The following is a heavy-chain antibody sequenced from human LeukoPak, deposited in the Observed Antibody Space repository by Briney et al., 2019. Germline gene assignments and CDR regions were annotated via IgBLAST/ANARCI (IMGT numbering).Heavy chain of an antibody. CDR1: GFTFGSFS. CDR2: INHSRST. D-gene: IGHD3-9*01. CDR3: ARGLAYDILTGYYFDY. Sequence: PGGSLRLSCAASGFTFGSFSMTWVRQPPGKGLEWIGEINHSRSTNYNPSLKSRVTISVDTSKNQFSLKLSSVTAADTAVYYCARGLAYDILTGYYFDYWGQGTLVTVSS. V-gene: IGHV4-34*01. J-gene: IGHJ4*02.